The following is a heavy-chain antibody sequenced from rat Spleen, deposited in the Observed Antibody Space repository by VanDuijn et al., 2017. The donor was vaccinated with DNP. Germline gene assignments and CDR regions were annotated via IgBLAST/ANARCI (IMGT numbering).Heavy chain of an antibody. D-gene: IGHD1-2*01. Sequence: EVQLVESGGGLVQPGWSLKLSCAASGFTFSDYYMAWVRQAPTKGLELVAYISYDGGSTYYGDSVKGRFTISRDNAKSTLYLQMNSLRSEDTATYYCARHRAIAAIWDYWGQGVMVTVSS. J-gene: IGHJ2*01. CDR3: ARHRAIAAIWDY. CDR2: ISYDGGST. CDR1: GFTFSDYY. V-gene: IGHV5-22*01.